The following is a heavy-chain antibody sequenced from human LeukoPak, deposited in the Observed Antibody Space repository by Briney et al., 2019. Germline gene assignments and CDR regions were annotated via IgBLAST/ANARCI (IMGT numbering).Heavy chain of an antibody. J-gene: IGHJ4*02. Sequence: PSETLSLTCTVSGGSISSYYWSWIRQPAGKGLEWIGRIYTSGSTNYNPSLKSRVTMSVDTSKNQFSLKLSSVTAADTAVYYCARDSQLLWFGPSNYWGQGTLVTVSS. V-gene: IGHV4-4*07. CDR2: IYTSGST. D-gene: IGHD3-10*01. CDR3: ARDSQLLWFGPSNY. CDR1: GGSISSYY.